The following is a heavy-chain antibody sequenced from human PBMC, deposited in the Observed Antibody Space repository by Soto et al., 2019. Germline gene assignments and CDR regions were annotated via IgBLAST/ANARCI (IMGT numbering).Heavy chain of an antibody. Sequence: ASVKVSCKASGYTFTIYGISWVRQAPGQGLEWMGWISAYNGNTNYAQKLQGRVTMTTDTSTSTAYMELRSLRSDDTAVYYCARDDCTNGVCYTEWFDPWGQGTLVTVSS. CDR1: GYTFTIYG. CDR3: ARDDCTNGVCYTEWFDP. J-gene: IGHJ5*02. D-gene: IGHD2-8*01. CDR2: ISAYNGNT. V-gene: IGHV1-18*01.